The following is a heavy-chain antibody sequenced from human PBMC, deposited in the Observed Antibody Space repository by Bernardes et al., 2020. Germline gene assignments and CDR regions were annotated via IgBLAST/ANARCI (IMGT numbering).Heavy chain of an antibody. V-gene: IGHV1-69*04. Sequence: SVKVSCKASGGTFSSYAISWVRQAPGQGLEWMGRIIPILGIANYAQKFQGRVTITADKSTSTAYMELSSLRSEDTAVYYCARDDYGDYFYYYYGMDVWGQGTTVTVSS. CDR2: IIPILGIA. D-gene: IGHD4-17*01. CDR1: GGTFSSYA. J-gene: IGHJ6*02. CDR3: ARDDYGDYFYYYYGMDV.